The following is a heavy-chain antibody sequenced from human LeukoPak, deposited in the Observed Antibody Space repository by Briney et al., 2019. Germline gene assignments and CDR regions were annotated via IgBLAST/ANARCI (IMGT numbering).Heavy chain of an antibody. CDR1: GFTLSTYN. D-gene: IGHD3-9*01. CDR3: ARVWDILTEDDY. V-gene: IGHV3-21*01. J-gene: IGHJ4*02. CDR2: ISTSSSYI. Sequence: GGSLRLSCAASGFTLSTYNMKWVRQAPRKGLEWVSSISTSSSYIYYADSVKGRFTISRDNAKNSLYLQMNSLRAEDTAVYYCARVWDILTEDDYWGQGTLVTVSS.